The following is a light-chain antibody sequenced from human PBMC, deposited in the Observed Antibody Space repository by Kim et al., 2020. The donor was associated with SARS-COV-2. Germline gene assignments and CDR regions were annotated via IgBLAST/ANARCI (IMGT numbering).Light chain of an antibody. J-gene: IGKJ4*01. CDR3: QHYIRYSGAS. CDR1: QSISSS. CDR2: KSS. V-gene: IGKV1-5*03. Sequence: DIQMTQSPSTLSASVGDKVTLTCRASQSISSSLAWYQQKPGKAPNLLIYKSSTLESGVPSRFSGSGSGTEFTLTISSLQPDDFATYYCQHYIRYSGASFGGGTKVDIK.